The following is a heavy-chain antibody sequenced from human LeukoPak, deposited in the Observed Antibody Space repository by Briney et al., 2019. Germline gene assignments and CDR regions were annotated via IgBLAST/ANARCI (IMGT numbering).Heavy chain of an antibody. D-gene: IGHD5-24*01. CDR2: IIPIFGTA. J-gene: IGHJ4*02. Sequence: ASVKVSCKASGGTFSSYAISWVQQAPGQGLEWMGGIIPIFGTANYAQKFQGRVTITADESTSTAYMELSSLRSEDTAVYYCASGRDGYKLPYWGQGTLVTVSS. CDR3: ASGRDGYKLPY. V-gene: IGHV1-69*13. CDR1: GGTFSSYA.